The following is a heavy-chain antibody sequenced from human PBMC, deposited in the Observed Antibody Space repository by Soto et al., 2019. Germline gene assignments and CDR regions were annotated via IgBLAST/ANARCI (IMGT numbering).Heavy chain of an antibody. D-gene: IGHD3-16*02. CDR2: IVVGSGNT. CDR3: AAAPIHLGELSLPLRLWAFDI. CDR1: GFTFTSSA. Sequence: ASVKVSCKASGFTFTSSAMQWVRQARGQRLEWIGWIVVGSGNTNYAQKFQERVTITRDMSTSTAYMELSSLRSEDTAVYYCAAAPIHLGELSLPLRLWAFDIWGQGTMVTVSS. V-gene: IGHV1-58*02. J-gene: IGHJ3*02.